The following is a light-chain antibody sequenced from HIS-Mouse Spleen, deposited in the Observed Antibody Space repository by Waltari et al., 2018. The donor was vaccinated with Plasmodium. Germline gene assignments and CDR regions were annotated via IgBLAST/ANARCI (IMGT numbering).Light chain of an antibody. V-gene: IGLV1-51*01. CDR2: DNN. CDR1: SSNMRTNY. CDR3: GTWDSSLSAGVV. Sequence: QSVLTQPPSVSAAPGQTVTISCSGRSSNMRTNYVSWYQQLPGTAPKLLICDNNKRPSGIPDRFSGSKSGTSATLGITGLQTGDEADYYCGTWDSSLSAGVVFGGGTKLTVL. J-gene: IGLJ2*01.